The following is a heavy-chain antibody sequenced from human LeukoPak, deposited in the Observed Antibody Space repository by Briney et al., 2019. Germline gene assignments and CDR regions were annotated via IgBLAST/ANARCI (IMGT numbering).Heavy chain of an antibody. CDR2: IYYGGST. CDR3: TRGAGWLIDY. V-gene: IGHV4-39*07. Sequence: SETLSLTCTVSGGSISSSSHYWGWIRQPPGKGLEWIGSIYYGGSTYYNPSLKSRVTISVDTSKEQFSLKVNSVTAADTAVYYCTRGAGWLIDYWGQGILVTVSS. CDR1: GGSISSSSHY. D-gene: IGHD3-16*01. J-gene: IGHJ4*02.